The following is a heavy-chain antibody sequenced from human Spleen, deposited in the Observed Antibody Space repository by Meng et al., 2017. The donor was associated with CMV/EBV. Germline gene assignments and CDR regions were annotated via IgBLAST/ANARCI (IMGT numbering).Heavy chain of an antibody. J-gene: IGHJ4*02. V-gene: IGHV4-61*01. CDR3: ARDVRGRTGDS. Sequence: GSLRLSWSVSGGPGGSGGAGSASPQGRDWTRLRLRIMVGAPNPAPSLKSRVTISVDTSKNQFSLKLTSVTAADTAVYYCARDVRGRTGDSWGQGALVTVSS. CDR2: RIMVGAP. CDR1: GGPGGSG. D-gene: IGHD7-27*01.